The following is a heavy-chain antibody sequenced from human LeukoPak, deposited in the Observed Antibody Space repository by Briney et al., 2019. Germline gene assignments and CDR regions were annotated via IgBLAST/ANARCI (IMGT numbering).Heavy chain of an antibody. D-gene: IGHD6-6*01. CDR1: GFTLRSYT. Sequence: PGGSLRLSCAASGFTLRSYTMNWVRQAPGKGLEWVSSISRSSSYIYYADSVKGRFTISRDNAKNSLYLQMNSLRAEDTAVYYCALEYSSSKSLDWGQRTLVTVSS. CDR2: ISRSSSYI. V-gene: IGHV3-21*01. CDR3: ALEYSSSKSLD. J-gene: IGHJ4*02.